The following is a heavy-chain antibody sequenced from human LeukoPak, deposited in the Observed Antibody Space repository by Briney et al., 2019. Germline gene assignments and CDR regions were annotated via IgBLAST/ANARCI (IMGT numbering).Heavy chain of an antibody. CDR3: ARDSPPVRD. V-gene: IGHV4-59*01. D-gene: IGHD1-1*01. J-gene: IGHJ4*02. CDR2: IYYSGST. Sequence: PSETLSLTCTVSGGFISSYYWSWIRQPPGKGLEWIGYIYYSGSTNYNPSLKSRVTISVDTSKNQFSLKLSSVTAADTAVYYCARDSPPVRDWGQGTLVTVSS. CDR1: GGFISSYY.